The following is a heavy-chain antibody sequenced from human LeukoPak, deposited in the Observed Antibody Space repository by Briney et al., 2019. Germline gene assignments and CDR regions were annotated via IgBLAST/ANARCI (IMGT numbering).Heavy chain of an antibody. J-gene: IGHJ4*02. Sequence: GGSLRLSCAASGFTFRHYAVHWVRQAPGRGLEWVAVLSFDGAHKYYAESVKGRFTISRDNSNNTLFLQMDSLRIEDTALYYCVRARAGGPDYWGQGTLVTVSS. CDR1: GFTFRHYA. D-gene: IGHD3-10*01. CDR3: VRARAGGPDY. V-gene: IGHV3-30*04. CDR2: LSFDGAHK.